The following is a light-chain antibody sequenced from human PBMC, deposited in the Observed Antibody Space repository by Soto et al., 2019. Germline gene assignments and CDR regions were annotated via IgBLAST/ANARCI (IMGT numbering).Light chain of an antibody. CDR2: GAS. CDR1: QSLSRSF. V-gene: IGKV3-20*01. Sequence: EIVLTQSPGTLSLSPGERATLSCRASQSLSRSFLAWYQHKPGQAPRLLIYGASSRATGIPDRFSGSGSGTDFTLSISRLEPEDFAVYYCQQYGNSPPTFGGGTKVEIK. J-gene: IGKJ4*01. CDR3: QQYGNSPPT.